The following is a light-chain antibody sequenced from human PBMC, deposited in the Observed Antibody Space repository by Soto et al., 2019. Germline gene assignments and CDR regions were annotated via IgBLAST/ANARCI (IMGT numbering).Light chain of an antibody. CDR1: SSDVGGYNY. CDR2: EVS. V-gene: IGLV2-8*01. Sequence: QSALTQPPSASGSPGQSVTISCTGTSSDVGGYNYVSWYQQHPGKAPKLMIYEVSKRPSGVPDRFSGSKSGNTASLTVSGLQAADEADYYCSSYAGSNNLWVFGGGTKLTVL. CDR3: SSYAGSNNLWV. J-gene: IGLJ3*02.